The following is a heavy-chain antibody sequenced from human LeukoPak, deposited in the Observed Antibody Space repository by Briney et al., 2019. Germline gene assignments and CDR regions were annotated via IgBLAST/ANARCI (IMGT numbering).Heavy chain of an antibody. CDR3: AKDGGYCSGGSCPRSSTPFDY. CDR2: IRYDGSNK. V-gene: IGHV3-30*02. Sequence: GGSLRLSCAASGLTFSSYGMHWVRQAPGKGLEWVAFIRYDGSNKYYADSVKGRFTITRDNSKNTLYLQMNSLRAEDTAVYYCAKDGGYCSGGSCPRSSTPFDYWAQGTLVTVSS. J-gene: IGHJ4*02. D-gene: IGHD2-15*01. CDR1: GLTFSSYG.